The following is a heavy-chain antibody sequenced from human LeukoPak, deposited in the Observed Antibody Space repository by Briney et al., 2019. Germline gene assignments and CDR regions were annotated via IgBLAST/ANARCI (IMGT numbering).Heavy chain of an antibody. CDR2: ISGSGVNT. Sequence: GGSLRLSCAASGFTFSSYAMSWVRQAPGKGLEWVSSISGSGVNTYYADSVKGRFTISRDNSKNTLYLQMNSLRAEDTAVYYCAKDVVEMATIPHSWGQGTLVTVSS. CDR3: AKDVVEMATIPHS. V-gene: IGHV3-23*01. D-gene: IGHD5-24*01. J-gene: IGHJ4*02. CDR1: GFTFSSYA.